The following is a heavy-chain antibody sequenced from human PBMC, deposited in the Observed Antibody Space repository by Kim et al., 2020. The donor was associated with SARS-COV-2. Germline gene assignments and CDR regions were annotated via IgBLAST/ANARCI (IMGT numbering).Heavy chain of an antibody. Sequence: YYVDSVKGRFTISRDNAKNSLYLQMNGLRAEDTAVYYCARASGIFLFENYWGQGTLVTVSS. CDR3: ARASGIFLFENY. V-gene: IGHV3-7*03. D-gene: IGHD3-10*01. J-gene: IGHJ4*02.